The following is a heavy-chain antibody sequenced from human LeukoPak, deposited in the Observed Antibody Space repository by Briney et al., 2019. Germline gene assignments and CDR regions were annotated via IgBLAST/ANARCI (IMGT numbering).Heavy chain of an antibody. J-gene: IGHJ3*02. D-gene: IGHD1-26*01. CDR1: GYTFTDYY. CDR2: INPNSGGT. CDR3: ARGMGATDAFDI. Sequence: ASVKVSCKASGYTFTDYYMHWVRQAPGRGLEWMGWINPNSGGTNYAQKFQGRVTMTRDTSISTAYMELSRLRSDDTAVYYCARGMGATDAFDIWGQGTMVTVSS. V-gene: IGHV1-2*02.